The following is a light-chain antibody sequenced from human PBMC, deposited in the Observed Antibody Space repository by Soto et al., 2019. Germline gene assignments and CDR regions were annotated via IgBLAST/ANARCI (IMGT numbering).Light chain of an antibody. Sequence: DIQMTQSPSSLSASVGDRVTITCRASQSISSYLNWYQQKPGKAPKLLIYATSTLQSGVPSRFSGSGSGTEFTLTISSLQAEDFATYFCQESYISPAVSFGGGTKVDIK. V-gene: IGKV1-39*01. CDR3: QESYISPAVS. J-gene: IGKJ4*01. CDR2: ATS. CDR1: QSISSY.